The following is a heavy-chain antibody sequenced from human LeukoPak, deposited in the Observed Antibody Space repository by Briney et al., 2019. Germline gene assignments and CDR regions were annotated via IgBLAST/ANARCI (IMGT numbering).Heavy chain of an antibody. V-gene: IGHV3-53*01. D-gene: IGHD4-17*01. CDR1: GFTVSSNY. J-gene: IGHJ2*01. CDR3: ARSPDYGDPYWYFDL. Sequence: PGGSLRLSCAASGFTVSSNYMSWVRQAPGKGLGWVSVIYRGGSTHYAGSVEGRFTISRDKSKNTVYLQLNSLRAEDTAVYYCARSPDYGDPYWYFDLWGRGTLVTVSS. CDR2: IYRGGST.